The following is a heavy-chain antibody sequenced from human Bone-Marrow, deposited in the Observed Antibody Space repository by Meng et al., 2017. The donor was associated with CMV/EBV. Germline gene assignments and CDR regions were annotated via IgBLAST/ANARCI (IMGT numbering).Heavy chain of an antibody. J-gene: IGHJ4*02. Sequence: YTFTSYGISWVRQAPGQGLEWMGWISAYNGNTNYAQKHQGRVTMTTDTSTSTAYMELRSLRSDDTAVYYCARVIRNYYDSSGYYLDYWGQGTLVTVSS. CDR3: ARVIRNYYDSSGYYLDY. CDR1: YTFTSYG. CDR2: ISAYNGNT. V-gene: IGHV1-18*01. D-gene: IGHD3-22*01.